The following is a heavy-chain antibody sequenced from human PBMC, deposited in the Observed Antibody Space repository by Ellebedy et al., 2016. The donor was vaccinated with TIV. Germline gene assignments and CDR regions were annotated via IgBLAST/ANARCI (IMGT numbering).Heavy chain of an antibody. CDR2: ISYDGSIE. CDR1: GFTFSSYD. V-gene: IGHV3-30*03. Sequence: PGGSLRLSCAASGFTFSSYDMHWVRQAPGKGLEWVAVISYDGSIEYSADSVKGRFTISRDNSKNTLYLQMNSLRADDTAVYYSAREGSPLAAAGLSWGQGTLVTVSS. D-gene: IGHD6-13*01. CDR3: AREGSPLAAAGLS. J-gene: IGHJ5*02.